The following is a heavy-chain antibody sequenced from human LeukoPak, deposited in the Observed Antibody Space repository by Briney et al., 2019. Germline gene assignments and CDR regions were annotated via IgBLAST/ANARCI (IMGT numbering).Heavy chain of an antibody. J-gene: IGHJ3*02. D-gene: IGHD2-2*01. CDR2: MYHSGSS. V-gene: IGHV4-59*02. CDR1: GCSVSSYY. CDR3: ATARYANAWYAFDI. Sequence: SETLSLTCTVSGCSVSSYYWNWLRQPPGRGLEWIGYMYHSGSSDSNPSIMSRVTILVDTSKTPFSLKLTSGTAADTAVYYCATARYANAWYAFDIWGQGTMVTVSS.